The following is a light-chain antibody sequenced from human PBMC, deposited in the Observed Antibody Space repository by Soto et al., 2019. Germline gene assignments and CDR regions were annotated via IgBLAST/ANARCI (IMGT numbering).Light chain of an antibody. Sequence: DIQMTQSPSTLSASVGDRVTITCRASQSVTSRLAWYQQKPGKAPKLLIYGASNLESGVPSRFSGSGSGTKFTLTISSLQPDDFATYYCQQYNSYSLTFGGGTTVEIK. J-gene: IGKJ4*01. CDR3: QQYNSYSLT. V-gene: IGKV1-5*01. CDR1: QSVTSR. CDR2: GAS.